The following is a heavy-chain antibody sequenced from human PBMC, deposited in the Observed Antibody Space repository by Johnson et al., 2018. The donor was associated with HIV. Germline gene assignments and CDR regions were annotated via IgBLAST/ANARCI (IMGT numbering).Heavy chain of an antibody. CDR2: IGTAGDT. CDR1: GFIFSSYD. Sequence: VQLVESGGGVVQPGRSLRLSCAASGFIFSSYDMHWVRQATGKGLEWVSAIGTAGDTYYPGSVKGRFTISRDNSKNTLYLQMNSLRTEDTAVYYCARVRGGTGHGAFDIWGQGTLVSVSS. CDR3: ARVRGGTGHGAFDI. J-gene: IGHJ3*02. V-gene: IGHV3-13*01.